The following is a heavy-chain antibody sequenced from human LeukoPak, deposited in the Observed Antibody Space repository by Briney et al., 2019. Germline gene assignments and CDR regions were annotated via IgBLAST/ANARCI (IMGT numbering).Heavy chain of an antibody. J-gene: IGHJ3*02. CDR3: ARDCSGGSCYGAFDI. V-gene: IGHV4-30-4*01. CDR2: IYDSGST. D-gene: IGHD2-15*01. Sequence: SETLSLTCTVSGGSISSYYWSWIRQPPGKGLEWIGYIYDSGSTYYNPSLKSRITISVDTSENRFSLKLSSVTATDTAVYYCARDCSGGSCYGAFDIWGQGTMVTVSS. CDR1: GGSISSYY.